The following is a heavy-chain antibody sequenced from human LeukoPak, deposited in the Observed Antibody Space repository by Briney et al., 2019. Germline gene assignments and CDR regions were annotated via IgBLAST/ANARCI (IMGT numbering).Heavy chain of an antibody. Sequence: PSETLSLTCAVYGGSLSGYYWSWIRQPPGKGLEWIGEINHSGSTNYNPSLKSRVTISVDTSKNQFSLKLSSVTAADTAVYYCARGPFPHGNFDYWGQGTLVTVSS. J-gene: IGHJ4*02. CDR3: ARGPFPHGNFDY. CDR2: INHSGST. D-gene: IGHD1-26*01. V-gene: IGHV4-34*01. CDR1: GGSLSGYY.